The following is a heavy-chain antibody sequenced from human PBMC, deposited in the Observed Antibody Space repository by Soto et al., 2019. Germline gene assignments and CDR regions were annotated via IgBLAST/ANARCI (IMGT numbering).Heavy chain of an antibody. CDR3: ARQRFCSSTSCSERGTMWFET. CDR1: GGAISSGGDY. J-gene: IGHJ5*02. Sequence: QVQLQESGPGLVKPSQTLSLTCTVSGGAISSGGDYWSWLRQHPGEGLEWIGYIYQSGNTAYNPSLESRVSMSVGTSKSEFSLMLPSVTAADTAVYYCARQRFCSSTSCSERGTMWFETRGRGAHVTLSS. CDR2: IYQSGNT. D-gene: IGHD2-2*01. V-gene: IGHV4-31*03.